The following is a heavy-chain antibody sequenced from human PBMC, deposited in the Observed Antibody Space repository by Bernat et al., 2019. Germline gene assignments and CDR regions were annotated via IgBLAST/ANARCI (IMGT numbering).Heavy chain of an antibody. CDR1: GGSISSGGYY. V-gene: IGHV4-31*03. Sequence: QVQLQESGPGLVKPSQTLSFTCSVSGGSISSGGYYWSWIRQHPGEGLEWIGSIYYSGSTYYNPSLKSRVTISVDTSKNQFSLKLSSVTAADTAVYYCARDGSGYGNLDFWGQGALVTVSS. CDR2: IYYSGST. D-gene: IGHD5-18*01. J-gene: IGHJ4*02. CDR3: ARDGSGYGNLDF.